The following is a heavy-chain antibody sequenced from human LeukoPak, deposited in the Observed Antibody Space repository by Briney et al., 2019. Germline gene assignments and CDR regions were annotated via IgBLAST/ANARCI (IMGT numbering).Heavy chain of an antibody. J-gene: IGHJ3*02. CDR3: ARAGGDAFDI. D-gene: IGHD3-16*01. CDR1: GGSFSGYY. V-gene: IGHV3-7*03. Sequence: ETLSLTCAVYGGSFSGYYWSWIRQPPGKGLEWVANIKQDGSEKYYVDSVKGRFTISRDNAKNSLYLQMNSLRAEGTAVYYCARAGGDAFDIWGQGTMVTVSS. CDR2: IKQDGSEK.